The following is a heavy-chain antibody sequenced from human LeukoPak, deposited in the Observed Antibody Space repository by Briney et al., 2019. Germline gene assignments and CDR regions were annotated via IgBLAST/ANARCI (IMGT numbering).Heavy chain of an antibody. Sequence: GGSLRLSCAASGFTFDDYAMHWVRQAPGKGLEWVSGISWNSGSIGYADSVKGRFTISRDNAKNSLYLQMNSLRAEDTALYYCAKDGGYCSGGSCYPGFYFDYWGQGTLVTVSS. CDR2: ISWNSGSI. D-gene: IGHD2-15*01. V-gene: IGHV3-9*01. J-gene: IGHJ4*02. CDR1: GFTFDDYA. CDR3: AKDGGYCSGGSCYPGFYFDY.